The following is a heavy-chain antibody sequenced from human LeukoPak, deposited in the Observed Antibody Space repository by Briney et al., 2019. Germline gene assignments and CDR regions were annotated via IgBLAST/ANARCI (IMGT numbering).Heavy chain of an antibody. V-gene: IGHV4-4*09. CDR1: GAPISRFF. CDR3: VQSTGWPGFDY. J-gene: IGHJ4*02. CDR2: IYNGVPT. Sequence: SETLSLTCTTSGAPISRFFWSWVRQPPGKGLEWIGNIYNGVPTFFNPSLKSRVSISVDTSKGQFSLQLASVTAADTAVYYCVQSTGWPGFDYWGQGILVTVSS. D-gene: IGHD6-19*01.